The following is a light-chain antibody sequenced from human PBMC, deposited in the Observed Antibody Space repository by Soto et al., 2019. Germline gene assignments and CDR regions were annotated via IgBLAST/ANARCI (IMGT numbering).Light chain of an antibody. CDR3: QQYNDWPQT. CDR1: QSVISN. Sequence: EIVMTQSPGTLSLSPGERANLSCRASQSVISNLAWYQQIPGQAPSLLIYGASTRATGVPARFSGSGSGTEFTLAIGSLQSEDFAVYYCQQYNDWPQTFGLGTKVEIK. V-gene: IGKV3-15*01. J-gene: IGKJ1*01. CDR2: GAS.